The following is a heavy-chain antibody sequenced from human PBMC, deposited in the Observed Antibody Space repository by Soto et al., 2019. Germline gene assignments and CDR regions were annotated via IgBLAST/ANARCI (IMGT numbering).Heavy chain of an antibody. V-gene: IGHV3-30*18. CDR2: ISYDGSNK. CDR3: AKDLTSVAYDAFDI. Sequence: QVQLVESGGGVVQPGRSLRLSCAASGFIFSSYDMHWVRQPPGKGLEWVAFISYDGSNKYYADSVKGRFTISRDNSKNTLYLQMNSLRAEDTAVYYCAKDLTSVAYDAFDIWGQGTMVTVSS. CDR1: GFIFSSYD. D-gene: IGHD3-16*01. J-gene: IGHJ3*02.